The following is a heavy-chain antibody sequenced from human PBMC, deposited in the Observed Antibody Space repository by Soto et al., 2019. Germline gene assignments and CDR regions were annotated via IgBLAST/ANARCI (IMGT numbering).Heavy chain of an antibody. CDR2: IYYSGHT. J-gene: IGHJ5*02. Sequence: QVQLQESGPGLVKPSGTLSLTCVVSGGSISDRHWWSWVRQPPGKGLEWIGEIYYSGHTNYNPSLKSRVTISIDKSRNQLSLKLSSVSAADTALYYCARGEGYSPTDLWGQGTLVIVSS. CDR3: ARGEGYSPTDL. CDR1: GGSISDRHW. V-gene: IGHV4-4*02. D-gene: IGHD5-18*01.